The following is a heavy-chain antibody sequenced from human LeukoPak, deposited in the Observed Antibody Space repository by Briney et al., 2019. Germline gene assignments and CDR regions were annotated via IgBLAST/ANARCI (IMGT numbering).Heavy chain of an antibody. Sequence: GGSLRLSCAASGFTFSSYAMHWVRQAPGKGLEWVALISYDESYRYYADSVKGRFTISRDNSKNTLYLQMNSLRAEDTAVYYCARVQWELLYPDYWGQGTLVTVPS. CDR1: GFTFSSYA. V-gene: IGHV3-30-3*01. D-gene: IGHD1-26*01. CDR2: ISYDESYR. CDR3: ARVQWELLYPDY. J-gene: IGHJ4*02.